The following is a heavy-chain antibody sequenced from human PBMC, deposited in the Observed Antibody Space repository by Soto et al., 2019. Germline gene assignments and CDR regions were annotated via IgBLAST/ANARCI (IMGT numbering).Heavy chain of an antibody. V-gene: IGHV2-5*02. CDR2: VYWDDDK. D-gene: IGHD4-17*01. CDR3: AHSSSRWPLGY. Sequence: QITLKESGPTLVKPTQTLTLTCTFSGFSLSTSGVGVVWLRQPPGKAPEWLALVYWDDDKRYSPSLKSRLTITQDTSKNQVVLTMNNMDHVDTATYYCAHSSSRWPLGYWGQGALVTVSS. J-gene: IGHJ4*02. CDR1: GFSLSTSGVG.